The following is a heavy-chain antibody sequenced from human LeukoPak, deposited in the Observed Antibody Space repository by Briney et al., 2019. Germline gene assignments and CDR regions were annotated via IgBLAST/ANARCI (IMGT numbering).Heavy chain of an antibody. CDR2: INHSGST. CDR3: ARGVLMVYAPYYFDC. CDR1: GGSFSGFY. V-gene: IGHV4-34*01. Sequence: PSQTLSLACAVYGGSFSGFYWSWVRHPPGRGLEWIGEINHSGSTNYNPSLKSRVTISVDTSKNQFSLKLRSVTAADTAVYYCARGVLMVYAPYYFDCWGQGSLVTVCS. D-gene: IGHD2-8*01. J-gene: IGHJ4*02.